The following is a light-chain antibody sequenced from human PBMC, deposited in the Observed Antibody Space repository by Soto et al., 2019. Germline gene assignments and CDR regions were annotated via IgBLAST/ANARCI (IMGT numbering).Light chain of an antibody. V-gene: IGKV1-5*03. J-gene: IGKJ4*01. CDR3: QQYDIFSLT. CDR2: KAS. Sequence: DLQMTQSPSTLSASVGDRVTITCRASQSISSWLAWYQQKPGKAPKRLIYKASTLESGIPSRFSGGVSGTEFTLTISSLQPDDFATYYCQQYDIFSLTFGGGTKVEVK. CDR1: QSISSW.